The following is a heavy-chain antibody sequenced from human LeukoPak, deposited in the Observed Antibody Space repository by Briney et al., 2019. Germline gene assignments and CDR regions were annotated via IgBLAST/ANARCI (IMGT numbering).Heavy chain of an antibody. CDR2: IYYSGST. CDR3: AREGGSYYPHYYFDY. CDR1: GGSISSYY. Sequence: SETLSLTCTVSGGSISSYYWSWIRRPPGKGLEWIGYIYYSGSTNYNPSLKSRVTISVDTSKNQFSLKLSSVTAADTAVYYCAREGGSYYPHYYFDYWGQGTLVTVSS. J-gene: IGHJ4*02. D-gene: IGHD1-26*01. V-gene: IGHV4-59*01.